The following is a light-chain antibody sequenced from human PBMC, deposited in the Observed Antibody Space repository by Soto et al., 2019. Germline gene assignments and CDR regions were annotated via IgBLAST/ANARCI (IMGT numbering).Light chain of an antibody. J-gene: IGKJ4*01. V-gene: IGKV3-15*01. CDR2: GAS. CDR3: QQYHTWPIT. Sequence: EIVMTQSPATLSVAPGERVTLSCRAIQGVSRKLAWYQHKSGKAPRLLISGASAGATGIPARFSGSGSGTESTLTISSLQSEDCEIYYCQQYHTWPITFGGGTKVDIK. CDR1: QGVSRK.